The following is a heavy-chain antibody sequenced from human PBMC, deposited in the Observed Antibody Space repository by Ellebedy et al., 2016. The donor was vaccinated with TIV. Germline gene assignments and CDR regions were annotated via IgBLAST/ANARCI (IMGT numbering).Heavy chain of an antibody. CDR2: ISYDGSNK. CDR3: ARAEFGGYYFDY. CDR1: GFTFSSYA. Sequence: GGSLRLSXAASGFTFSSYAMHWVRQAPGKGLEWVAVISYDGSNKYYADSVKGRFTISRDNSKNTLYLQMNSLRAEDTAVYYCARAEFGGYYFDYWGQGTLVTVSS. V-gene: IGHV3-30-3*01. J-gene: IGHJ4*02. D-gene: IGHD3-10*01.